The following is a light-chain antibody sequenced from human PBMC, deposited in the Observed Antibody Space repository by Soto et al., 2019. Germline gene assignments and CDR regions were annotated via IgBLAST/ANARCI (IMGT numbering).Light chain of an antibody. CDR1: QGIINY. Sequence: DIQMTQSPSSLSASVGDSVTITCRASQGIINYLAWFQQKPGKVPKLLIYTASTLRSGVSSRFSGSGFGTDFTLTISNLQPEDVATYYCQKYNSAPRTFGLGTKVEIK. CDR3: QKYNSAPRT. V-gene: IGKV1-27*01. J-gene: IGKJ1*01. CDR2: TAS.